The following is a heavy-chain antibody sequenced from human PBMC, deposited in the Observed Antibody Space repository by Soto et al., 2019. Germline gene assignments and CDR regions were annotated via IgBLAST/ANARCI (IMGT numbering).Heavy chain of an antibody. Sequence: QVQLVESGGGVVQPGRSLRLSCAASGFTFSSHGMHWVRQAPGKGLEWVAVIWYDGSNKYYADSVKGRFTISRDNSKNTLYLQMNSLRAEDTAVYYCARDSSEAAAGFDYWGQVTLVTVSS. CDR3: ARDSSEAAAGFDY. V-gene: IGHV3-33*01. J-gene: IGHJ4*02. CDR2: IWYDGSNK. D-gene: IGHD6-13*01. CDR1: GFTFSSHG.